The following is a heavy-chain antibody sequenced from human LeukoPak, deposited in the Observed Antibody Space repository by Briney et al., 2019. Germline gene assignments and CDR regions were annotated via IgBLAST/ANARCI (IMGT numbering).Heavy chain of an antibody. D-gene: IGHD3-3*01. CDR3: ARVLRLFGVGLDAFDI. CDR2: INPNSGGT. J-gene: IGHJ3*02. Sequence: PGASVKVSCKASGYTFTGYYMHWVRQAPGQGLEWMGWINPNSGGTNYAQKFQGRVTMTRDTSISTAYMELSRLRSDDTAVYYCARVLRLFGVGLDAFDIWGQGTMVTVSS. V-gene: IGHV1-2*02. CDR1: GYTFTGYY.